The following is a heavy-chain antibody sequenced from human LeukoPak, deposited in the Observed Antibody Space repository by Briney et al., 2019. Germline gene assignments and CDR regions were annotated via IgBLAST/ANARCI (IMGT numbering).Heavy chain of an antibody. Sequence: SETLSLTCTVSGGSISNYYWSWIRQPAGMGLEWIGRIYASGSTNYNPSLKSRVTMSVNTSNNQFSLNLSSVTAADTAVYYCARTSARGAQFDYWGQGTLVTVSS. V-gene: IGHV4-4*07. CDR2: IYASGST. CDR3: ARTSARGAQFDY. J-gene: IGHJ4*02. D-gene: IGHD3-10*01. CDR1: GGSISNYY.